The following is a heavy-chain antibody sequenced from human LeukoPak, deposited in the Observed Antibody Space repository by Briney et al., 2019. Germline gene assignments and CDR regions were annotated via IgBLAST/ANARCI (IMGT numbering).Heavy chain of an antibody. CDR3: ARQPRNIVGATRFDY. V-gene: IGHV3-23*01. J-gene: IGHJ4*02. CDR2: ISGSGGST. Sequence: GGSLRLSCAASGLAFRSFWMSWVRQAPGKGLEWVSAISGSGGSTYYADSVKGRFTISRDNSKNTLYLQMNSLRAEDTAVYYCARQPRNIVGATRFDYWGQGTLVTVSS. CDR1: GLAFRSFW. D-gene: IGHD1-26*01.